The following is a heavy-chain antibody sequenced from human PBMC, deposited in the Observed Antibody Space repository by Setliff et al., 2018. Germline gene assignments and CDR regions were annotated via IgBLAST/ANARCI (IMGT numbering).Heavy chain of an antibody. J-gene: IGHJ4*02. CDR1: GASINTYY. Sequence: SETLSLTCTVSGASINTYYWSWIRQPPGKGLEFIGYVYYSGTANYSPSLRSRLTISVDTSKNQFSLKLRSVTAADTAVYYCARGGTFRYFDFWGQGAPVTVS. V-gene: IGHV4-59*01. CDR2: VYYSGTA. CDR3: ARGGTFRYFDF. D-gene: IGHD5-12*01.